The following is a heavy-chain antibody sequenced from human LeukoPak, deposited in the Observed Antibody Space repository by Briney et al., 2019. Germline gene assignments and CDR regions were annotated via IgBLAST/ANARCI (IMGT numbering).Heavy chain of an antibody. J-gene: IGHJ4*02. V-gene: IGHV3-30*18. D-gene: IGHD6-13*01. Sequence: PGGSLRLSCAASGFTFSSYGMHWVRQAPGKGLEWVAVISYDGSNKYYADSVKGRFTISRDNSKNTLYLQMNSLRAEDTAVYYCAKDSSSWYGAFGYWGQGTLVTVSS. CDR3: AKDSSSWYGAFGY. CDR2: ISYDGSNK. CDR1: GFTFSSYG.